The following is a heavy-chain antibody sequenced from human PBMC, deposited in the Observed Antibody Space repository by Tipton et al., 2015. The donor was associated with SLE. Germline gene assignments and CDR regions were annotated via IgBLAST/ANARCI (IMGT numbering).Heavy chain of an antibody. V-gene: IGHV3-21*01. Sequence: GSLRLSCAASGFTFTSHTMNWVRQAPGKGLEWVSSVSPTSNFIYYGDSVKGRFTISRDNAKNSLYLQMNSLRAEDTAVYYCAREYSGSTWGDYWGQGTLVTVSS. CDR3: AREYSGSTWGDY. CDR2: VSPTSNFI. D-gene: IGHD1-26*01. J-gene: IGHJ4*02. CDR1: GFTFTSHT.